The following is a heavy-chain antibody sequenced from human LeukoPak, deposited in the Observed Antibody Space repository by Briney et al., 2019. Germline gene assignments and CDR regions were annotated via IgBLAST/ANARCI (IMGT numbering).Heavy chain of an antibody. CDR3: ARVYCSGGTCSFDY. V-gene: IGHV4-39*01. CDR1: GGSISSSSYY. J-gene: IGHJ4*02. D-gene: IGHD2-15*01. CDR2: IYYSGST. Sequence: SETLSLTCTVSGGSISSSSYYCGWIRQPPGKGLEWIGSIYYSGSTYYNPSLKSRATISVDTSKHQFSLRLSSVTAADTAVYYCARVYCSGGTCSFDYWGQGTLVTVSS.